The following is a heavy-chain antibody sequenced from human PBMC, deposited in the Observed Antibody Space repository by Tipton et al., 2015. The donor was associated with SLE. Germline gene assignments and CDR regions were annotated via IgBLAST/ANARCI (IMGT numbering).Heavy chain of an antibody. D-gene: IGHD5/OR15-5a*01. CDR3: ARVVPMVSTLYYFDY. V-gene: IGHV4-34*09. J-gene: IGHJ4*02. CDR2: IFHTGST. Sequence: TLSLTCAVSGGSFSDHYWSWIRQTPGRGLELIGEIFHTGSTNYNTALQSRASISLDTSNNQFSLKLRSVTAADTAVYYCARVVPMVSTLYYFDYWGQGTLVTVSS. CDR1: GGSFSDHY.